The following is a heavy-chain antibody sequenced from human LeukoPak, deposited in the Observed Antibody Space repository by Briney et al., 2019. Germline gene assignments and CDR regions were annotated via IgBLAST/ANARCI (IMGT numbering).Heavy chain of an antibody. CDR2: INEDGSEK. CDR3: AWPDMAGPGDV. V-gene: IGHV3-7*01. J-gene: IGHJ6*04. D-gene: IGHD2-15*01. CDR1: GFTFSSYW. Sequence: PGGSLRLSCAASGFTFSSYWMSWVRQAPGKGLEWVANINEDGSEKYYVDSVKGRFTISRDNAKNSLFLQMDSLRVEDTSVYYCAWPDMAGPGDVWRKGTTVTVSS.